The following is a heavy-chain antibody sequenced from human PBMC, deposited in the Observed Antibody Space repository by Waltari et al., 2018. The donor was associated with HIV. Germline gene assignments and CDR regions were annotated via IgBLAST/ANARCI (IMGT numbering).Heavy chain of an antibody. CDR1: GFTFSNYG. CDR2: VWYDGINK. Sequence: QVQLVESGGGVVQPGRSLRLSCAASGFTFSNYGMYWVRQAPGKGLEWVSIVWYDGINKDYADSVKGRFIISRDNSQNTLYLQMNSLRAEDSAVYYCARLGGDTSGNWGYFDYWGQGTLVTVSS. D-gene: IGHD3-22*01. CDR3: ARLGGDTSGNWGYFDY. J-gene: IGHJ4*02. V-gene: IGHV3-33*01.